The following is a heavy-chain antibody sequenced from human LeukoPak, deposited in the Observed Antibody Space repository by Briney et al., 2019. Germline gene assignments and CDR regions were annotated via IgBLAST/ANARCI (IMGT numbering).Heavy chain of an antibody. V-gene: IGHV1-2*02. CDR2: INPNSGGT. D-gene: IGHD6-13*01. CDR1: GYTFTNYY. J-gene: IGHJ4*02. CDR3: ARVHHSSSNPPFDY. Sequence: ASVKVSCKASGYTFTNYYLHRVRQAPGQGLEWMGWINPNSGGTNYAQKFQGRVTMTRDTSISTAYMELSRLRSDDTAVYYCARVHHSSSNPPFDYWGQGTLVTVSS.